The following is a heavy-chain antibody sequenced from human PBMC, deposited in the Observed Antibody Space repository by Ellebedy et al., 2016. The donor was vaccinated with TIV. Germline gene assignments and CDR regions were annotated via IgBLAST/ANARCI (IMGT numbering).Heavy chain of an antibody. V-gene: IGHV1-69*04. Sequence: SVKVSXXASGGTFSSYAISWVRQAPGQGLEWMGRIIPILGIANYAQKFQGRVTITADKSTSTAYMELSSLRSEDTAVYYCARGRDVEMATIYFDYWGQGTLVTVSS. D-gene: IGHD5-24*01. CDR1: GGTFSSYA. CDR2: IIPILGIA. J-gene: IGHJ4*02. CDR3: ARGRDVEMATIYFDY.